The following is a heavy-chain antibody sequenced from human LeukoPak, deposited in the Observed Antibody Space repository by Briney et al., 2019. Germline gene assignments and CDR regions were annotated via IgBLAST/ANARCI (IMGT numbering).Heavy chain of an antibody. Sequence: GGSLRLSCAASGFTFSSYAMSWVRQAPGKGLEWVSAISDSGGTTYYADSVKGRFTISRDNSKNTLYLQMNSLRAEDTAVYYCAKDLIEGYCGYGHFEYWGQGTLVTVSS. CDR1: GFTFSSYA. CDR2: ISDSGGTT. V-gene: IGHV3-23*01. CDR3: AKDLIEGYCGYGHFEY. D-gene: IGHD5-12*01. J-gene: IGHJ4*02.